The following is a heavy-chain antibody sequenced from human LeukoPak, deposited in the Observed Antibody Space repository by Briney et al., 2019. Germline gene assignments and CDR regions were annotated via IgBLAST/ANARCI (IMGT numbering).Heavy chain of an antibody. CDR3: AKFIGSDWGLFDY. Sequence: SGGSLRLSCAASGFTLSSYGMHWVRQAPGKGLEWVTFIRFDGSTKYYADSVKGRFIISRDNSKNTLYLQMNNLRTEDTAVYYCAKFIGSDWGLFDYWGQGTLVSVSS. CDR1: GFTLSSYG. D-gene: IGHD3-9*01. CDR2: IRFDGSTK. V-gene: IGHV3-30*02. J-gene: IGHJ4*02.